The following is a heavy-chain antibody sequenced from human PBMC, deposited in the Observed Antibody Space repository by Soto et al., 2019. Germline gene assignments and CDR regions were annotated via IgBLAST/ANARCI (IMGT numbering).Heavy chain of an antibody. CDR1: GYTFTSYG. J-gene: IGHJ6*03. Sequence: ASVKVSCKASGYTFTSYGISWVRQAPGQGLEWMRWISAYNGNTNYAQKLQGRVTMTTDTSTSTAYMELRSLRSDDTAVYYCARDLGTNGIKVWDYYMDVWGKGTTVTVSS. CDR2: ISAYNGNT. D-gene: IGHD2-8*01. V-gene: IGHV1-18*01. CDR3: ARDLGTNGIKVWDYYMDV.